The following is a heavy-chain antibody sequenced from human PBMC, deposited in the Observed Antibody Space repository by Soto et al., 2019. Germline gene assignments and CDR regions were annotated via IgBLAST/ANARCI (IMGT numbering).Heavy chain of an antibody. J-gene: IGHJ3*02. CDR2: IIPIFGTA. CDR1: GGTFSSYA. CDR3: AIVFGVVIAVDDAFDI. Sequence: QVQLVQSGAEVKKPGSSVKVSCKASGGTFSSYAISWVRQAPGQGLEWMGGIIPIFGTANYEQKFQGRVTITEEESTSTAYMELSSLRSEDTAVYYCAIVFGVVIAVDDAFDIWGQGTMVTVSS. D-gene: IGHD3-3*01. V-gene: IGHV1-69*01.